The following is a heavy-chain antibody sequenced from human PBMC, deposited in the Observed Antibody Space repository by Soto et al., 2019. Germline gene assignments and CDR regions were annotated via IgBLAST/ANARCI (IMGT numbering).Heavy chain of an antibody. J-gene: IGHJ4*02. Sequence: GASVKVSCKASGYTFTSYGISWVRQAPGQGLEWLGWISVYNGNTNYAQKLQGRFTMTTDTSTSTAYMELRSLSFDDTAVYYCARDDDILTGPDWGQGTLVTVSS. V-gene: IGHV1-18*01. CDR1: GYTFTSYG. CDR2: ISVYNGNT. D-gene: IGHD3-9*01. CDR3: ARDDDILTGPD.